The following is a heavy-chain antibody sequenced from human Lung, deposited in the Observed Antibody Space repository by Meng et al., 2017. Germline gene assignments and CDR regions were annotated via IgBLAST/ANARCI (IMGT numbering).Heavy chain of an antibody. CDR3: ARGPTTMAHDFDY. CDR1: GGSFSDYD. V-gene: IGHV4-34*01. Sequence: QVQVQQLGAGLLTPSETLSLTCVVSGGSFSDYDWSWIRQPPGKGLEWIGEINHSGSTNYNPSLESRATISVDTSQNNLSLKLSSVTAADSAVYYCARGPTTMAHDFDYWGQGTLVTVSS. D-gene: IGHD4-11*01. J-gene: IGHJ4*02. CDR2: INHSGST.